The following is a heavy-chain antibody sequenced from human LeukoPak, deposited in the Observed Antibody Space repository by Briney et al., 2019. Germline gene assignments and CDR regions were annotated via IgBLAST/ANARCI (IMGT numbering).Heavy chain of an antibody. CDR2: IYYSGNP. V-gene: IGHV4-39*01. Sequence: SEPLSLTCTVSGGSISNSSYYWAWIRQPPGKGVEWIGSIYYSGNPFYHPSLKSRVTILVDTSINLFSLEVDCVTGADTAMYYCASQLDITGYYTGVIDSWGQGELVTVSS. J-gene: IGHJ4*02. CDR3: ASQLDITGYYTGVIDS. CDR1: GGSISNSSYY. D-gene: IGHD3/OR15-3a*01.